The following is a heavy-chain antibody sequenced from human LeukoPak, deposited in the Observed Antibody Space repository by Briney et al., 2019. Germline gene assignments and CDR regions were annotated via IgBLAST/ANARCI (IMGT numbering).Heavy chain of an antibody. CDR1: GGSISSGGYY. D-gene: IGHD4-17*01. V-gene: IGHV4-30-2*01. J-gene: IGHJ4*02. CDR2: IYHSGST. Sequence: SQTLSLTCTVSGGSISSGGYYWSWIRQPPGKGLEWIGYIYHSGSTYYNPSLKSRVTISVDRSKNQFSLKLSSVTAADTAVYYCAREVVYGDFRNTPDYWGQGTLVTVSS. CDR3: AREVVYGDFRNTPDY.